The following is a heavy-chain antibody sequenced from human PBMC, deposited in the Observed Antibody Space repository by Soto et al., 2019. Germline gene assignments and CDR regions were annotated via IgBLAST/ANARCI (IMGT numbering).Heavy chain of an antibody. CDR2: TYYRSKWYN. J-gene: IGHJ6*03. Sequence: PQTLSLTCAISGDSVSSHSAAWDWIRECPSRGLEWLGRTYYRSKWYNDYAVSVKSRITINPDTSKNQFSLQLNSVTPEDTAVYYCAREGSSEYYDCCMDVWGKGTPVTVT. CDR1: GDSVSSHSAA. CDR3: AREGSSEYYDCCMDV. D-gene: IGHD2-15*01. V-gene: IGHV6-1*01.